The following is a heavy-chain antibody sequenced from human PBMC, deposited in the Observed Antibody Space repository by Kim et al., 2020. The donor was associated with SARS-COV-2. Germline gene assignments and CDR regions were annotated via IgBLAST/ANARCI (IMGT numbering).Heavy chain of an antibody. Sequence: SGPTLVKPTQTLTLTCTFSGFSLSTSGVGVGWIRQPPGKALEWLALIYWDDDKRYSPSLKSRLTITQDTSKNQVVLTMTNMDPVETATYYCAHRIQLWTHNWFDPWGQGTLVTVSS. V-gene: IGHV2-5*02. J-gene: IGHJ5*02. D-gene: IGHD5-18*01. CDR2: IYWDDDK. CDR3: AHRIQLWTHNWFDP. CDR1: GFSLSTSGVG.